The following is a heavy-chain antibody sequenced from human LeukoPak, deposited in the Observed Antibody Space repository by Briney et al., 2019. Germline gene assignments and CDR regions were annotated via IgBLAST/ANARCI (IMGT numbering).Heavy chain of an antibody. V-gene: IGHV1-2*02. D-gene: IGHD6-19*01. CDR1: VYTFTVYY. J-gene: IGHJ4*02. Sequence: ASVTVSFKSSVYTFTVYYMHWVRQAPGQGREGMGWINPNSGGTNYAQKFQGRVTMTRDTSISTAYMELSRLRSDDTAVYYCARDLWGHGVAGTGYWGQGTLVTVSS. CDR3: ARDLWGHGVAGTGY. CDR2: INPNSGGT.